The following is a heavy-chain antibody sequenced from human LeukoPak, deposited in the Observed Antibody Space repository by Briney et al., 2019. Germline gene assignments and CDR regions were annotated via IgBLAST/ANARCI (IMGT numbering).Heavy chain of an antibody. V-gene: IGHV5-51*01. CDR2: IYPGDSDT. Sequence: GESLKISCKASGYSFTTYWFGWVRQVPGKGLEWMGNIYPGDSDTRYSPSFQGQVTTSVDKSISTAYLQWSSLKASDTAIYYCARLDRADCGGSRCSRGSGAFDTWGQGTMVTVSS. CDR1: GYSFTTYW. J-gene: IGHJ3*02. D-gene: IGHD2-21*01. CDR3: ARLDRADCGGSRCSRGSGAFDT.